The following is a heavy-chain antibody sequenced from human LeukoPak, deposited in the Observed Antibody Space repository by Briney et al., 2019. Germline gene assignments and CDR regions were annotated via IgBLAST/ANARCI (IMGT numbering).Heavy chain of an antibody. D-gene: IGHD6-13*01. CDR3: ASYSSSWYWFDP. V-gene: IGHV4-34*01. J-gene: IGHJ5*02. Sequence: KSSETLSLTCDVYGGSFSGYYWGWIRQPPGKGLEWIGEVNHSGNTNYNPSLKSRIIISVDTSKNQFSLKLSSVTAADTAVYYCASYSSSWYWFDPWGQGTLVTVSS. CDR1: GGSFSGYY. CDR2: VNHSGNT.